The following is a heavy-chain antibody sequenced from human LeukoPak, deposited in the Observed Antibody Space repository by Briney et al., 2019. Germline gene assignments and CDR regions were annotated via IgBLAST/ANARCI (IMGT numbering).Heavy chain of an antibody. CDR2: ITDSGGNT. CDR1: GFSVSSYA. V-gene: IGHV3-23*01. CDR3: ATLDY. Sequence: GRSLRLARAPSGFSVSSYAMGWVSHPPGKELERVSAITDSGGNTYYADSVKGRFTISRDNSQHTMYLQMDSMRAEDTAVYYCATLDYWGQGTLVTVSS. J-gene: IGHJ4*02.